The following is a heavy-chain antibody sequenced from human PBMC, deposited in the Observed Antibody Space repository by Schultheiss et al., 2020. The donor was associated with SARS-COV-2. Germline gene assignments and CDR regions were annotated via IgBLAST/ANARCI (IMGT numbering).Heavy chain of an antibody. J-gene: IGHJ4*02. V-gene: IGHV4-59*08. Sequence: SETLSLTCSVSSGSMGTYYWNWIRQSPGRGLEWIGSIYYSGRTNSGITKYSPSLKSRVTMSIDTSRSQFYLRLTSVTAADTGVFYCARRGGSSWEFDSWGQGTRVTVSS. CDR2: IYYSGRT. D-gene: IGHD6-13*01. CDR3: ARRGGSSWEFDS. CDR1: SGSMGTYY.